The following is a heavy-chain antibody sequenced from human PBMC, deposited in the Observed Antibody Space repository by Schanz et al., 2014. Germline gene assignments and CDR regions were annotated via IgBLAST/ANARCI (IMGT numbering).Heavy chain of an antibody. V-gene: IGHV3-33*01. Sequence: VQLLESGGGVVQPGRSLRLSCAASGFTFSSYGMHWVRQAPGKGLEWVAVIWYDENNKYYADSVKGRFTMSRDNSKNTLYLQMNSLRAEDTAVFYCARPRFDYGEVDYWGQGTLVTVSS. J-gene: IGHJ4*02. D-gene: IGHD4-17*01. CDR2: IWYDENNK. CDR1: GFTFSSYG. CDR3: ARPRFDYGEVDY.